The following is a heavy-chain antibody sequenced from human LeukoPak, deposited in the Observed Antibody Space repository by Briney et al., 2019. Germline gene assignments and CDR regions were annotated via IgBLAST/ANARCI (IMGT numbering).Heavy chain of an antibody. CDR3: ARDLSVGSSGYWFDP. D-gene: IGHD3-22*01. Sequence: NSSETLSLTCAVYGGSFSGYYWSWIRQPPGKGLEWIGEINHSGSTNYNPSLKSRVTISVDTSKNQFSLKLSSVTAADTAVYYCARDLSVGSSGYWFDPWGQGTLVTVSS. CDR1: GGSFSGYY. V-gene: IGHV4-34*01. J-gene: IGHJ5*02. CDR2: INHSGST.